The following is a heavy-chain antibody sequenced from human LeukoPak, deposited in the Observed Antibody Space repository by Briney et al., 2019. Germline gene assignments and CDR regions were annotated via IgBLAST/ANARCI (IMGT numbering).Heavy chain of an antibody. Sequence: GGSLRLSCAASGFTFSSYGMQWVRQAPGKGLEWVAVISYDGSNKYYADPVKGRFTISRDNSKDTLYLQMNSLRAEDTAVYYGAITLYSSFGGYFDYWGQGTLVTVSS. CDR1: GFTFSSYG. V-gene: IGHV3-30*03. CDR3: AITLYSSFGGYFDY. J-gene: IGHJ4*02. CDR2: ISYDGSNK. D-gene: IGHD4-11*01.